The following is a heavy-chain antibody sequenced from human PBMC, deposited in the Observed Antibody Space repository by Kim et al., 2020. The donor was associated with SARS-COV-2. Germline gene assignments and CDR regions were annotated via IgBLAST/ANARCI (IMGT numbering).Heavy chain of an antibody. CDR2: ISGRSSTI. CDR3: ARDWEVPGIAGAGTSLGWDYYYYGMDV. CDR1: GFTFSSYS. J-gene: IGHJ6*02. V-gene: IGHV3-48*04. D-gene: IGHD6-13*01. Sequence: GGSLRLSCAASGFTFSSYSMNWVRQAPGKGLEWVSYISGRSSTIYYADSVKGRFTISRDNAKNSLYLQMNSLRAEDTAVYYCARDWEVPGIAGAGTSLGWDYYYYGMDVCGQGTTVTGSS.